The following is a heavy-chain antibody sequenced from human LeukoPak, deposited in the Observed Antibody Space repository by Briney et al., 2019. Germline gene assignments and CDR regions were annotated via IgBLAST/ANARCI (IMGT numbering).Heavy chain of an antibody. CDR1: GCTFSSYA. J-gene: IGHJ4*02. V-gene: IGHV1-69*13. CDR3: ARAWSRYSYGYGGAWDY. D-gene: IGHD5-18*01. CDR2: IIPIFGTA. Sequence: GASVKVSCKASGCTFSSYAICWVRQAPGQGLEWMGGIIPIFGTANYAQKFQGRVTITADESTSTAYMELSSLRSEDTAVYYCARAWSRYSYGYGGAWDYWGQGTLVTVSS.